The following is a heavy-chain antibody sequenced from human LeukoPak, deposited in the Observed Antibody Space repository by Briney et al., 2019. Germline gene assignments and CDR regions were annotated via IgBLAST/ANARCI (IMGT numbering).Heavy chain of an antibody. CDR1: GFTFSSYS. CDR3: AKGRAVYGDHGPGAFDI. CDR2: ISSSSSTI. V-gene: IGHV3-48*01. D-gene: IGHD4-17*01. J-gene: IGHJ3*02. Sequence: GGSLRLSCAASGFTFSSYSMNWVRQAPGKGLEWVSYISSSSSTIYYADSVKGRFTISRDNSKNTLYLQMNSLRAEDTAVYYCAKGRAVYGDHGPGAFDIWGQGTMVTVSS.